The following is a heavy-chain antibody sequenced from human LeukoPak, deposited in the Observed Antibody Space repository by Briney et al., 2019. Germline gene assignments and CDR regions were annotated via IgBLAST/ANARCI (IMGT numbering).Heavy chain of an antibody. CDR2: IGSGGSTI. Sequence: GGSLRLSCAASGFTFDTYSMNWVRQAPGKGLEWLSHIGSGGSTIYYADSVTGRFTISRDNAKNSLYLQMNSLRAEDTAIYYCAGEGSGWLPNFWGQGTLVTVSS. D-gene: IGHD6-19*01. V-gene: IGHV3-48*04. CDR1: GFTFDTYS. J-gene: IGHJ4*02. CDR3: AGEGSGWLPNF.